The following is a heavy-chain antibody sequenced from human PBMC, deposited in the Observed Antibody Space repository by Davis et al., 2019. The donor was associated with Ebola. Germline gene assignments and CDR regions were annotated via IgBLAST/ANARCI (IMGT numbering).Heavy chain of an antibody. CDR1: GLAFSGST. CDR2: IRSNRNNYAT. Sequence: GESLKISCAASGLAFSGSTIHWVRQASGKGLEWVGRIRSNRNNYATTHGTSMRGRFTISRDDSKNTAYLQMDSRKTEDTAVYYCASQSRGDDATWVFDLWGRGTLVTVSS. V-gene: IGHV3-73*01. D-gene: IGHD4-17*01. J-gene: IGHJ2*01. CDR3: ASQSRGDDATWVFDL.